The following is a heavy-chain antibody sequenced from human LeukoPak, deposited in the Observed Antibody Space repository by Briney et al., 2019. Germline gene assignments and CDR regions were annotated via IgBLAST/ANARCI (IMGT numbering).Heavy chain of an antibody. V-gene: IGHV3-11*01. J-gene: IGHJ5*02. CDR2: ITFSGRTI. CDR1: GFSFSDYH. CDR3: ARLGRSWPNWFDP. D-gene: IGHD6-13*01. Sequence: GGSLRLSCAASGFSFSDYHMIWIRQPPGKGLEWVSYITFSGRTIHYADSVKGRFTISRDNARSSLYLQMNSLRAADTAVYYCARLGRSWPNWFDPWGQGTLVTVSS.